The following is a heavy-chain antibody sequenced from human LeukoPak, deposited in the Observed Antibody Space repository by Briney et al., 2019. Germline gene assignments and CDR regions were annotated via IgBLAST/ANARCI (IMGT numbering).Heavy chain of an antibody. D-gene: IGHD2-2*01. CDR3: ARDLPTLGYCSSTSCRDPPMDV. V-gene: IGHV1-69*13. J-gene: IGHJ6*03. CDR2: IIPIFGTA. Sequence: ASVKVSCKASGGTFSSYAISWVRQAPGQGLEWMGGIIPIFGTANYAQKFQGRVTITADESTSTAYMELSSLRSEDTAVYYCARDLPTLGYCSSTSCRDPPMDVWGKGTTVTVSS. CDR1: GGTFSSYA.